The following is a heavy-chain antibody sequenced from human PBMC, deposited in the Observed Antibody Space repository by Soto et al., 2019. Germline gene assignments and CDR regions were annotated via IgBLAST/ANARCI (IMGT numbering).Heavy chain of an antibody. CDR3: VTDSSSGYFEY. V-gene: IGHV5-51*01. J-gene: IGHJ4*02. CDR2: IYPGDSDT. CDR1: GHSFTTHW. Sequence: GESLKISCKGSGHSFTTHWIAWVRQMAGKGLEWMGVIYPGDSDTRYSPSFQGQVTISADRSISTAYLQWRDLRASDTAKYFSVTDSSSGYFEYWGQGTQVTVSS. D-gene: IGHD6-6*01.